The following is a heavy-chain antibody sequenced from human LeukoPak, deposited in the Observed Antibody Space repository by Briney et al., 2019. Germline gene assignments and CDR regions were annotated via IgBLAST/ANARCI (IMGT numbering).Heavy chain of an antibody. CDR1: GFTFSSYG. Sequence: GGSLRLSCAASGFTFSSYGMHWVRQAPGKGLEWVAVIWYDGSNKYYADSVKGRFTISRDNSKNTLYLQMNSLRAEDTAVYYCARDQGSSSWYPALGYWGQGTLVTVSS. V-gene: IGHV3-33*01. D-gene: IGHD6-13*01. J-gene: IGHJ4*02. CDR3: ARDQGSSSWYPALGY. CDR2: IWYDGSNK.